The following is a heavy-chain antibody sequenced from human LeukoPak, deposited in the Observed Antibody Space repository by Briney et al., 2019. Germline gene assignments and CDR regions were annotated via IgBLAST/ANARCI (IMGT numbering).Heavy chain of an antibody. CDR2: ISSTSSYI. J-gene: IGHJ4*02. CDR3: ARGLPSPPGDY. Sequence: PGGSLRLSCAASGFTFSSYNMNWVRQAPGKGLEWVSSISSTSSYIYYADSVKGRFTISRDNAKNSLYLQMNSLRAEDTAVYYCARGLPSPPGDYWGQGTLVTVSS. CDR1: GFTFSSYN. V-gene: IGHV3-21*01.